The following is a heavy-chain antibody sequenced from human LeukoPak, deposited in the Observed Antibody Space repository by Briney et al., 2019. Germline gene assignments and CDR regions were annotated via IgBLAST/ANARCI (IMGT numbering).Heavy chain of an antibody. D-gene: IGHD1-26*01. CDR2: ISRDGTTT. Sequence: GGSLRLSCEASGFTFSTYWMHWVRQTPGKGLVWVSRISRDGTTTTYADSVKGRFTISRDNAKNTLYLEMNSLGAEDTAVYFCARDGVGASHDYWGQGTLVTVSS. V-gene: IGHV3-74*01. CDR3: ARDGVGASHDY. CDR1: GFTFSTYW. J-gene: IGHJ4*02.